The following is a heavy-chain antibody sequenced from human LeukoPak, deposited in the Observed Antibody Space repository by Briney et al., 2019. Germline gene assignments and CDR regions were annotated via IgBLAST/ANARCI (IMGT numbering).Heavy chain of an antibody. Sequence: PSQTLSLTCTVSGGSISSGGYYWSWIRQHPGKGLEWIGYIYYSGSTYYNPSLKSRVTISVDTSKNQFSLKLSSVTAADTAVYYCARVGGIAYYFDYWGQGTLVTVSS. D-gene: IGHD3-16*01. CDR2: IYYSGST. CDR1: GGSISSGGYY. J-gene: IGHJ4*02. V-gene: IGHV4-31*03. CDR3: ARVGGIAYYFDY.